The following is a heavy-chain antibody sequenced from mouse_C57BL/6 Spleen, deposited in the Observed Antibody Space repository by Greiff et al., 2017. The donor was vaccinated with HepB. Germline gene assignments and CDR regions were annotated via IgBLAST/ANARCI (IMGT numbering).Heavy chain of an antibody. CDR2: IYPGDGDT. CDR1: GYAFSSYW. CDR3: ARSDYSNLYAMDY. V-gene: IGHV1-80*01. Sequence: VQLQQSGAELVKPGASVKISCKASGYAFSSYWMNWVKQRPGKGLEWIGQIYPGDGDTNYNGKFKGKATLTADKSSSTAYMQLSSLTSEDSAVYCCARSDYSNLYAMDYWGQGTSVTVSS. J-gene: IGHJ4*01. D-gene: IGHD2-5*01.